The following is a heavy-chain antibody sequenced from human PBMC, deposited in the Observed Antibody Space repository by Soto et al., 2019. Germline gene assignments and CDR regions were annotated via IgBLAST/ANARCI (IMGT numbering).Heavy chain of an antibody. Sequence: QPGGSLRLSCAASGFTFSSYAMHWVRQAPGKGLEWVAVISYDGSNKYYADSVKGRFTISRDNSKNTLYLQMNSLRAEDTAVYYCARDFGGEYYYYYYGMDVWGQGTTVTVSS. J-gene: IGHJ6*02. CDR1: GFTFSSYA. D-gene: IGHD2-21*01. CDR2: ISYDGSNK. CDR3: ARDFGGEYYYYYYGMDV. V-gene: IGHV3-30-3*01.